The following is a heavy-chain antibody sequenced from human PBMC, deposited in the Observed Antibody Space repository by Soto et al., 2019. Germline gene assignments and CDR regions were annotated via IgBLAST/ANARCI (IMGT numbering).Heavy chain of an antibody. D-gene: IGHD5-12*01. CDR1: GYTFTSYY. J-gene: IGHJ3*02. CDR3: ARDQREEYSGYGTDDFDI. CDR2: INPSGGST. Sequence: ASVKVSCKASGYTFTSYYMHWVRQAPGQGLEWMEIINPSGGSTSYAQKFQGRVTMTRDTSTSTVYMELSSLRSEDTAVYYCARDQREEYSGYGTDDFDIWGQGTMVTVSS. V-gene: IGHV1-46*03.